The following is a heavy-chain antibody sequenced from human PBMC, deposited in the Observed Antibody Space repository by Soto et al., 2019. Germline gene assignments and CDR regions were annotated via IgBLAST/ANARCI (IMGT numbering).Heavy chain of an antibody. D-gene: IGHD5-18*01. Sequence: ASVKVSCKASGYSFTGYFTQWVRQAPGQGLEWMGWINLNSGGTNYAQKFQGRVTMTRDTSISTAYMELSRLRSDDTAVYYCARGGDTAMVQHGMHFWGQRTTGTVCS. J-gene: IGHJ6*02. CDR1: GYSFTGYF. CDR2: INLNSGGT. CDR3: ARGGDTAMVQHGMHF. V-gene: IGHV1-2*02.